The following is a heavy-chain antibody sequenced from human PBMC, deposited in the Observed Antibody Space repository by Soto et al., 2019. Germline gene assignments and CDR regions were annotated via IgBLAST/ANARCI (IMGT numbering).Heavy chain of an antibody. Sequence: QVQLVESGGGVVQPGRSLRLSCAASGFTFSSYGRHWVRQAPGKGLEWVAVIWYDGINKYYADSVKDQFSISSDTSKNTVYQTKNSLRGEDTSVYYCARDGYVDDSYYGMDVWGLGNKVTVSS. CDR3: ARDGYVDDSYYGMDV. CDR1: GFTFSSYG. D-gene: IGHD5-12*01. V-gene: IGHV3-33*01. CDR2: IWYDGINK. J-gene: IGHJ6*02.